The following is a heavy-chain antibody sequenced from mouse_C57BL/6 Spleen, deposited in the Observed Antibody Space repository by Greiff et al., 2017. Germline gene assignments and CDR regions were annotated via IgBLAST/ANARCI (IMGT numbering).Heavy chain of an antibody. Sequence: VQLQQSGAELVRPGASVKLSCTASGFNFNDYYMHWVKQRPEQGLEWIGRIDPEDGDTEYAPKFQGKATMTADTSSNTAYLQLSSLTSEDTAVYYCTFYGNYGAWFAYWGQGTLVTVSA. D-gene: IGHD2-1*01. J-gene: IGHJ3*01. CDR1: GFNFNDYY. V-gene: IGHV14-1*01. CDR3: TFYGNYGAWFAY. CDR2: IDPEDGDT.